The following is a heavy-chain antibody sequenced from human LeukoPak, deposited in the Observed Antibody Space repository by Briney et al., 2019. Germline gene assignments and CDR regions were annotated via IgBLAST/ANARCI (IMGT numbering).Heavy chain of an antibody. CDR1: GCTFTGYY. CDR2: INPNSGGT. D-gene: IGHD3-22*01. CDR3: ASVSDYDSSGYRADY. J-gene: IGHJ4*02. V-gene: IGHV1-2*06. Sequence: APVKVSCKASGCTFTGYYMHWVRQAPGQGLEWMGRINPNSGGTNYAQKFQGRVTMTRDTSISTAYMELSRLRSDVTAVYYCASVSDYDSSGYRADYWGQGTLVTVSS.